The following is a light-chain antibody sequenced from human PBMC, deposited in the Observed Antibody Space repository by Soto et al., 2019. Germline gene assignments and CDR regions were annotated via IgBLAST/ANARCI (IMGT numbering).Light chain of an antibody. J-gene: IGKJ4*01. Sequence: EIVLTQSPGILSLSPGERATLSCRASQSVSSSYLAWYQQKPGQAPRLLIYGASSRATGIPDRFSGSGSGTDFTLTISRLEPEDFAVYYCKQYGSSPLTFGGGTKVEIK. V-gene: IGKV3-20*01. CDR2: GAS. CDR1: QSVSSSY. CDR3: KQYGSSPLT.